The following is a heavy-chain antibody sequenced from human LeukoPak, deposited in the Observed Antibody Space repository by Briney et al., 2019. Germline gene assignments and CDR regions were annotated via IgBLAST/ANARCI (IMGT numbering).Heavy chain of an antibody. CDR3: TTVYYDSGGYTFDY. CDR2: IKSKTDGGTT. V-gene: IGHV3-15*01. CDR1: GFTFSSYG. Sequence: WGSLRLSCAASGFTFSSYGMHWVRQAPGKGLEWVGRIKSKTDGGTTDYAAPVKGRFTISRDDSKNTLYLQMNSLKAEDTAVYYCTTVYYDSGGYTFDYWGQGTLVTVSS. J-gene: IGHJ4*02. D-gene: IGHD3-22*01.